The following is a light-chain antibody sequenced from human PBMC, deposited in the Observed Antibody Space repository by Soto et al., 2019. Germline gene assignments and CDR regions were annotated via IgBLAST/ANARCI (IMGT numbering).Light chain of an antibody. CDR3: SSSADSNNFYV. CDR1: SSDVGGSNY. Sequence: QSALTQPPSASGSPGQSVTISCTGTSSDVGGSNYVSWYQQHPGKAPKLMIYEVNKRPSGVPDRFSGSKSGNTASLTVSGLQTDDEADDYCSSSADSNNFYVFGTGTKVTVL. CDR2: EVN. V-gene: IGLV2-8*01. J-gene: IGLJ1*01.